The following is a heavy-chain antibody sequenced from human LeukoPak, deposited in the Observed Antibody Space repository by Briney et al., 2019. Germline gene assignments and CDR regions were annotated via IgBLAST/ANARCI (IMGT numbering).Heavy chain of an antibody. CDR2: IRNDGSNE. CDR3: AKDQGYFYGHSLDY. Sequence: HPGGSLRLSCATSGFTFNTYNMHWVRQAPGKGLEWLAPIRNDGSNEYYADSVKGRFTISRDISKNTVFLRMSSLRADDTAVYYCAKDQGYFYGHSLDYWGQGTLVTVSS. V-gene: IGHV3-30*02. CDR1: GFTFNTYN. D-gene: IGHD5-18*01. J-gene: IGHJ4*02.